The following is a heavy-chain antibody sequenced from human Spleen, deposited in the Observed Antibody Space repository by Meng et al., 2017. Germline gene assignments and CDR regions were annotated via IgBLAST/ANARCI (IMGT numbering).Heavy chain of an antibody. CDR2: IHLGGRP. V-gene: IGHV4-4*02. J-gene: IGHJ4*02. CDR3: VRIFDS. CDR1: GASIATTNW. Sequence: QVQLQESGPGLVGPSGTLSLTCAVSGASIATTNWWGWVRQPPGKGLEWIGEIHLGGRPNYSPSLKSRVTISVDKSNNELSLKLTSVTAADTAVYFCVRIFDSRAQGTLVTVSS.